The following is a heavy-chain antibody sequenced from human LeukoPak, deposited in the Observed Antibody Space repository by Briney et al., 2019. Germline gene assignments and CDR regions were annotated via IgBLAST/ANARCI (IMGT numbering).Heavy chain of an antibody. V-gene: IGHV1-24*01. CDR2: FDPEDGET. Sequence: GASVKVSCKASGGTFSSYAISWVRQAPGKGLEWMGGFDPEDGETIYAQKFQGRVTMTEDTSTDTAYMELSSLRSEDTAVYYCATDPRARPTGVRGVNWFDPWGQGTLVTVSS. CDR3: ATDPRARPTGVRGVNWFDP. CDR1: GGTFSSYA. D-gene: IGHD3-10*01. J-gene: IGHJ5*02.